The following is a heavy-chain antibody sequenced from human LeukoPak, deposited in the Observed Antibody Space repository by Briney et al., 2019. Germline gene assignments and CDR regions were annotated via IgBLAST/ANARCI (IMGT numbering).Heavy chain of an antibody. CDR2: ISGSGSNI. Sequence: GGSLRLSCAASGFTFSSYAMRWVSQAPGKGLEWVSAISGSGSNIQYADSVKGRFTISRDNSKNTVYLEMNSLRVEDTAVYYRAKADQYQMDVWGKGTTVTVS. V-gene: IGHV3-23*01. CDR1: GFTFSSYA. D-gene: IGHD2-2*01. J-gene: IGHJ6*03. CDR3: AKADQYQMDV.